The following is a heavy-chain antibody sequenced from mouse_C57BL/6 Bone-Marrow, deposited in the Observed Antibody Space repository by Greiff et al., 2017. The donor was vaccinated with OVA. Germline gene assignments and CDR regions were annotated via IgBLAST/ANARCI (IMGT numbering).Heavy chain of an antibody. V-gene: IGHV1-82*01. CDR1: GYAFSSSW. CDR2: IYPGDGDT. D-gene: IGHD3-1*01. CDR3: AKDPTILLGYLDFDY. Sequence: VQLQQSGPELVKPGASVKISCKASGYAFSSSWMNWVKQRPGKGLEWIGRIYPGDGDTNYNGKFKGKATLTADKSSSTAYMQLSSLTSEDSAVYFCAKDPTILLGYLDFDYWGQGTTLTVSS. J-gene: IGHJ2*01.